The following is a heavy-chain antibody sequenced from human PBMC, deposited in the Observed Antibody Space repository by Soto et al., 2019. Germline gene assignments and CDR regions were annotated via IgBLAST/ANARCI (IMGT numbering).Heavy chain of an antibody. J-gene: IGHJ6*02. CDR3: ARPFHDYSNYGMDV. Sequence: PSETLSLTCTVSGCSISNSSFYWGWIRQPPGKGLEWIGSIYYSGSTYYNPSLKRRVTISVDTSKNQFSLKLSSVTAADTAVYYCARPFHDYSNYGMDVWGQGTTVTVSS. V-gene: IGHV4-39*01. CDR1: GCSISNSSFY. D-gene: IGHD4-4*01. CDR2: IYYSGST.